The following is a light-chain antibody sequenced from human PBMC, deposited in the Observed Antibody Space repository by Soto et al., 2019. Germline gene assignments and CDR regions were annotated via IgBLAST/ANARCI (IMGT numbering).Light chain of an antibody. CDR3: QQGDSFPIT. CDR2: AAS. Sequence: DIQMTQSPSSVSASVGDRVTITCRASQSISSWLAWYQQKPGTVPKLLIYAASSLQSGVPSRFSGSGAGKEFTLTITILKPEDFGTYYCQQGDSFPITFGQGTRLDIK. J-gene: IGKJ5*01. CDR1: QSISSW. V-gene: IGKV1-12*01.